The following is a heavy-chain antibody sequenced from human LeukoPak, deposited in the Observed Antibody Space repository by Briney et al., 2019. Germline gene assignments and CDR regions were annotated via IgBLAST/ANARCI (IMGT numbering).Heavy chain of an antibody. D-gene: IGHD1-7*01. CDR1: GFTFSSYA. V-gene: IGHV3-30-3*01. Sequence: PGGSLRLSCAASGFTFSSYAMHWVRQAPGKGLEWVAVISYDGSNKYYADSVKGRFTISRDNSKNTLYLQMNSLRAEDTAVYYCARDYVTGTAQYFDYWGQGTLVTVSS. CDR2: ISYDGSNK. J-gene: IGHJ4*02. CDR3: ARDYVTGTAQYFDY.